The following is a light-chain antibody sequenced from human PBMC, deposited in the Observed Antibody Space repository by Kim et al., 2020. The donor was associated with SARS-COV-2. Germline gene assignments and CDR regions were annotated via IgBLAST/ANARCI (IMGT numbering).Light chain of an antibody. CDR1: QRISSW. CDR2: KVS. J-gene: IGKJ1*01. Sequence: CPYVEDRVTITRPASQRISSWLACYKQKPEKAPKRLIYKVSSLEKEVPSKVRGSGSGTEFSLTISALQPHEFANYNCQQYKSYWTFGQERKGDIK. V-gene: IGKV1-5*03. CDR3: QQYKSYWT.